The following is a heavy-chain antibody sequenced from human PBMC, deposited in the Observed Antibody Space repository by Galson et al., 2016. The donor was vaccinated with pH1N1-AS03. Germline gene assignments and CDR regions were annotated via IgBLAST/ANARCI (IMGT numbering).Heavy chain of an antibody. Sequence: VKVSCKVSGYTFKDSYMRWVQLAPGKGLEWMGLVDPEDGETIYAEKFRGRVTITADRSTSTAYMELTSLGFDDTAVYYCARVGGWGRNIATADYYYDNYLDVWGKGTSVTVSS. CDR2: VDPEDGET. V-gene: IGHV1-69-2*01. J-gene: IGHJ6*03. D-gene: IGHD3-16*01. CDR3: ARVGGWGRNIATADYYYDNYLDV. CDR1: GYTFKDSY.